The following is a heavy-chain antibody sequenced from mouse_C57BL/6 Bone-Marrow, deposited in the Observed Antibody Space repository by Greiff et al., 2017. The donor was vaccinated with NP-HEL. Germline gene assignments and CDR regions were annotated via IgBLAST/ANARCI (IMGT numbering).Heavy chain of an antibody. J-gene: IGHJ4*01. Sequence: EVKLMESEGGLVQPGSSMKLSCTASGFTFSDYYMAWVRQVPEKGLEWVANINYDGSSTYYLDSLKSRFIISRDNAKNILYLQMSSLKSEDTATYYCARGGDYYGSNYAMDYWGQGTSVTVSS. V-gene: IGHV5-16*01. CDR3: ARGGDYYGSNYAMDY. CDR1: GFTFSDYY. D-gene: IGHD1-1*01. CDR2: INYDGSST.